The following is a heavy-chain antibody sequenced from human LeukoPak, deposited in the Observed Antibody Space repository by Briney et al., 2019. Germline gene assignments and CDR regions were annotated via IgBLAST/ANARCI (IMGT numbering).Heavy chain of an antibody. J-gene: IGHJ5*02. D-gene: IGHD6-13*01. V-gene: IGHV4-59*01. CDR2: IYYSGST. CDR3: ARVAAAAGIINWFDP. Sequence: PSETLSLTCTVSGGSISSYYWSWIRQPPGKGLEWRGYIYYSGSTNYNPSLKSRVTISVDTSKNQFSLKLSSVTAADTDVYYCARVAAAAGIINWFDPWGQGTLVTVSS. CDR1: GGSISSYY.